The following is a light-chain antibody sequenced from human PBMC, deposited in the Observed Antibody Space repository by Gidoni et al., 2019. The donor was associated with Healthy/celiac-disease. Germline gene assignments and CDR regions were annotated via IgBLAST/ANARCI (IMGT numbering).Light chain of an antibody. CDR3: SSYTSSSTL. Sequence: QSALTQPASVSGSPGQPITISCTGTSRDVGGYNYVSWYQQHPGKAPKLMIYEVSNRPSGVSNRFSGSKSGNTASLTISGLQAEDEADYYCSSYTSSSTLFGGGTKLTVL. J-gene: IGLJ2*01. V-gene: IGLV2-14*01. CDR1: SRDVGGYNY. CDR2: EVS.